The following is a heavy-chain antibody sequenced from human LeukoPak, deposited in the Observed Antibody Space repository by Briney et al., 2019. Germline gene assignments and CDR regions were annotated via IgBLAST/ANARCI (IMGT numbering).Heavy chain of an antibody. CDR3: ARHLDGYNGFDP. Sequence: SETLSLTCTVSGGSISGSSYYWGWIRQPPGNDLEWIGSIYYSGSTYYNPSLKSRVTISVDTSKNQFSLKLSSVTAADTAVYYCARHLDGYNGFDPWGQGTLVTVSS. CDR1: GGSISGSSYY. D-gene: IGHD5-24*01. V-gene: IGHV4-39*01. CDR2: IYYSGST. J-gene: IGHJ5*02.